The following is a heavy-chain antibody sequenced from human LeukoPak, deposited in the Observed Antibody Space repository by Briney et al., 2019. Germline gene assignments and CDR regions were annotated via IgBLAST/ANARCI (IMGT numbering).Heavy chain of an antibody. CDR3: ARHSCTYYYYMDV. CDR1: GGSFSGYY. CDR2: INHSGST. Sequence: SETLSLTCAVYGGSFSGYYWSWIRQPPGKGLEWIGEINHSGSTNYNPSLKSRVTISVDTSKNQFSLKLSSVTAADTAVYYCARHSCTYYYYMDVWGKGTTVTVSS. D-gene: IGHD2-15*01. V-gene: IGHV4-34*01. J-gene: IGHJ6*03.